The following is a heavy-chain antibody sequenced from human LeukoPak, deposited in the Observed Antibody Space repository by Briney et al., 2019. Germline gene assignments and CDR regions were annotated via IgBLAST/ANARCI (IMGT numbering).Heavy chain of an antibody. CDR1: VFTFSSYS. CDR3: ASPGSCSSTSCYVGYMDV. D-gene: IGHD2-2*01. J-gene: IGHJ6*03. Sequence: GGSLRLSCAASVFTFSSYSINWVRQAPGKGLEWVSSISSSGAYINYADSVKGRFTICRDNATHTLSPQMSSLRAEATAVYYCASPGSCSSTSCYVGYMDVWGKGPTVTASS. V-gene: IGHV3-21*01. CDR2: ISSSGAYI.